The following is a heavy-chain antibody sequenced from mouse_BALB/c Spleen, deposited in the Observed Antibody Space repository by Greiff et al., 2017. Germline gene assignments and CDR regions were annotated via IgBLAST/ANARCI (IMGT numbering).Heavy chain of an antibody. D-gene: IGHD2-2*01. J-gene: IGHJ2*01. Sequence: EVKLQESGPGLVKPSQSLSLTCSVTGYSITSGYYWNWIRQFPGNKLEWMGYISYDGSNNYNPSLKNRISITRDTSKNQFFLKLNSVTTEDTATYYCARGLRRGFDYWGQGTTLTVSS. V-gene: IGHV3-6*02. CDR3: ARGLRRGFDY. CDR2: ISYDGSN. CDR1: GYSITSGYY.